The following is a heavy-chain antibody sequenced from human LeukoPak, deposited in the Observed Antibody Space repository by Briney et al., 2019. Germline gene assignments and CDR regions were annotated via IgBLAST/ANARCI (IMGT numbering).Heavy chain of an antibody. J-gene: IGHJ4*02. CDR3: ARQYSSSLCYFDY. Sequence: SETLSLTCAVYGGSFSGYYWSWIGKPPGKGLDGIGEINHSGSTNYNPSLKSRVTISVDTSKNQFSLKLSSVTAADTAVYYCARQYSSSLCYFDYWGQGTLVTVSS. D-gene: IGHD6-6*01. V-gene: IGHV4-34*01. CDR1: GGSFSGYY. CDR2: INHSGST.